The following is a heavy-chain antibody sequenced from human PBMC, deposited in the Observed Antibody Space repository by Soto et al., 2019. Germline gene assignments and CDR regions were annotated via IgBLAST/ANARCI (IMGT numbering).Heavy chain of an antibody. J-gene: IGHJ6*02. CDR2: ISYDGSNK. CDR1: GFTFSSYG. D-gene: IGHD3-3*01. V-gene: IGHV3-30*18. CDR3: AKELRFLERYYYYGMDV. Sequence: VQLVESGGGLVRPGGSLRLSCAASGFTFSSYGMHWVRQAPGKGLEWVAVISYDGSNKYYADSVKGRFTISRDNSKNTLYLQMNSLRAEDTAVYYCAKELRFLERYYYYGMDVWGQGTTVTVSS.